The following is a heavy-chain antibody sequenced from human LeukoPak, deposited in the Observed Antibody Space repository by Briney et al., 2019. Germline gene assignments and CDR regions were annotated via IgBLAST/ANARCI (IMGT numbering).Heavy chain of an antibody. Sequence: GGSLRLSCAASGFTFDDYGMSWVRQAPGKGLEWVSGINWNGGSTGYADSVKGRFTISRDNAKNSLYLQMNSLRAEDTALYYCARDRRLTTVTRGFDYWGQGTLVTVSS. V-gene: IGHV3-20*04. J-gene: IGHJ4*02. CDR3: ARDRRLTTVTRGFDY. D-gene: IGHD4-17*01. CDR2: INWNGGST. CDR1: GFTFDDYG.